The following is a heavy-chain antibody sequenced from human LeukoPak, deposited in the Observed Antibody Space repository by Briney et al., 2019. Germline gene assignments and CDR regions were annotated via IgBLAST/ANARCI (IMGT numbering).Heavy chain of an antibody. V-gene: IGHV1-8*03. Sequence: GASVKVSCKASGYTFTSYDINWVRQATGQGLEWMGWMNPNSGNTGYAQKFQGRVTITRNTSISTAYMELSSLRSEDTAVYYCARDPRGSAPYHFDYWGQGTLVTVSS. D-gene: IGHD3-10*01. J-gene: IGHJ4*02. CDR1: GYTFTSYD. CDR2: MNPNSGNT. CDR3: ARDPRGSAPYHFDY.